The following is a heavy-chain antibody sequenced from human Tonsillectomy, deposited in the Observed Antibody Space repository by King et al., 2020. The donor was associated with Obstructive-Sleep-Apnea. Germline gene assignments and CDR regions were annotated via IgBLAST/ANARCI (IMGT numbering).Heavy chain of an antibody. V-gene: IGHV3-9*01. J-gene: IGHJ4*02. CDR1: GFTFDDYA. CDR3: AKATSYGSGSYYAAPFDY. D-gene: IGHD3-10*01. Sequence: VQLVESGGGLVQPGRSLRLSCAASGFTFDDYAMHWVRQAPGKGLEWVSGISWNSGSIGYADSVKGRFTISRDNAKNSLYLQMNSLRAEDTALYYCAKATSYGSGSYYAAPFDYWGQGTLVTVSS. CDR2: ISWNSGSI.